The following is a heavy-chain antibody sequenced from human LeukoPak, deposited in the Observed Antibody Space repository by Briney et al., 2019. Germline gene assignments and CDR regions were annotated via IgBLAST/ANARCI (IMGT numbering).Heavy chain of an antibody. J-gene: IGHJ4*02. CDR2: IYYSGST. D-gene: IGHD6-13*01. CDR1: GGSISSGGYY. Sequence: SETLSLTCTVSGGSISSGGYYWSWIRQHPGKGLEWIGYIYYSGSTYYNPSLKSRVTISVDTSKNQFSLKLSSVTAADTAVYYCARGGIAAAGTVYWGQGTLVTVSS. CDR3: ARGGIAAAGTVY. V-gene: IGHV4-31*03.